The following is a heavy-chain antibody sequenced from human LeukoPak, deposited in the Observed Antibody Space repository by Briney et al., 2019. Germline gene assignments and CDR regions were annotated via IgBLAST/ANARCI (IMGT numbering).Heavy chain of an antibody. Sequence: SETLSLTCIVSGASFNTGNYYWNWIRQHPGKGLEWIGYIYNSGSTYYNPSLKSRVTISVDTSKNHFSLRLTSVTAADSAVYYCARGAPPDSWGQGTLVTVSS. CDR1: GASFNTGNYY. CDR2: IYNSGST. CDR3: ARGAPPDS. J-gene: IGHJ4*02. V-gene: IGHV4-31*03.